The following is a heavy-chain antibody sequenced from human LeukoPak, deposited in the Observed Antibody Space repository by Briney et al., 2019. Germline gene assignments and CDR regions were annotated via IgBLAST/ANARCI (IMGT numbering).Heavy chain of an antibody. CDR3: ARSSSWYLDGGFDY. CDR1: GYTFTNYG. V-gene: IGHV1-18*01. J-gene: IGHJ4*02. CDR2: VSAYNVNT. Sequence: GASVKVSCKASGYTFTNYGISWVRQAPGQGLEWVGWVSAYNVNTNYAQKLQGRVTMTSDTSTTTAYMELRSLRSDDTAVYYCARSSSWYLDGGFDYWGQGTLVTVSS. D-gene: IGHD6-13*01.